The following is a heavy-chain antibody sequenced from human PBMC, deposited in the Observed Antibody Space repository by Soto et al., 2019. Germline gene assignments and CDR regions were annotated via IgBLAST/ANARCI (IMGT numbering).Heavy chain of an antibody. D-gene: IGHD1-26*01. CDR2: ISHDGTET. J-gene: IGHJ6*02. CDR1: GMSINTFN. CDR3: ARDRFAGSSNFGMDV. V-gene: IGHV3-30*03. Sequence: QMKLVESGGGVVQPGRSLRLSCEASGMSINTFNMHWVRQVPGKGLEWLGLISHDGTETHYVDSVKGRFTISRDNSKSTVWLQMNSLRREDTAVYFCARDRFAGSSNFGMDVWGQGTTVTVS.